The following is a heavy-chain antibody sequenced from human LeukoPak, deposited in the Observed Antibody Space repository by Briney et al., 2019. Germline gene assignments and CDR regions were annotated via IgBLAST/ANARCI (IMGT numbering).Heavy chain of an antibody. D-gene: IGHD3-16*02. CDR2: INPNSGGT. CDR1: GYTFTGYY. J-gene: IGHJ3*02. Sequence: GASVKVSCKASGYTFTGYYMHWVRQAPGQGLEWMGRINPNSGGTNYAQKFQGRVTMTRDTSISTAYMELSRLRSDDTAVYYCARDQYDYVWGSCRYTPNDAFDIWGQGTMVTVSS. CDR3: ARDQYDYVWGSCRYTPNDAFDI. V-gene: IGHV1-2*06.